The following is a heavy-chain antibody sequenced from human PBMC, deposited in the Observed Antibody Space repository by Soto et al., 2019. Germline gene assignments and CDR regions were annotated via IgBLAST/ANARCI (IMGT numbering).Heavy chain of an antibody. J-gene: IGHJ6*02. D-gene: IGHD3-16*01. V-gene: IGHV1-2*04. CDR3: ARDRFGAGQDYYYYYGMDV. CDR2: INPNSGGT. Sequence: QVQLVQSGAEVKKPGASVKVSCKASGYTFTGYYMHWVRQAPGQGLEWMGWINPNSGGTNYAQKFQGWVTMTRDTSISTAYMELSRLRSDDTAVYYCARDRFGAGQDYYYYYGMDVWGQGTTVTVSS. CDR1: GYTFTGYY.